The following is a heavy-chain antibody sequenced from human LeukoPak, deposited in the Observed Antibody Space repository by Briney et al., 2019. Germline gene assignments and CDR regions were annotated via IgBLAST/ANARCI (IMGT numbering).Heavy chain of an antibody. CDR2: ISGGGVTT. CDR1: GFTSIAYA. D-gene: IGHD3-16*01. CDR3: ARNQQLGGHSYYYCGMDV. V-gene: IGHV3-23*01. Sequence: GGSLRLSCVGSGFTSIAYALTWARQAPGKGLEWVSGISGGGVTTYYADSVKGRFTISRDNSKNTLYLQMNSLRADDTAIYYCARNQQLGGHSYYYCGMDVWGQGTTVTVSS. J-gene: IGHJ6*02.